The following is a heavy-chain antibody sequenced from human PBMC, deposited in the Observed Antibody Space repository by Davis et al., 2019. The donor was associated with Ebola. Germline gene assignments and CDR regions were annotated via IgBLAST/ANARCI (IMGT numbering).Heavy chain of an antibody. D-gene: IGHD6-19*01. CDR1: GFTFSSYS. CDR3: AKSYRPSSGWRADSYFDY. J-gene: IGHJ4*02. Sequence: PGGSLRLSCAASGFTFSSYSMNWVRQAPGKGLEWVSYISSSSSTIYYADSVKGRFTISRDNSKNSLYLQMNSLRAEDTALYYCAKSYRPSSGWRADSYFDYWGQGTLVTVSS. CDR2: ISSSSSTI. V-gene: IGHV3-48*04.